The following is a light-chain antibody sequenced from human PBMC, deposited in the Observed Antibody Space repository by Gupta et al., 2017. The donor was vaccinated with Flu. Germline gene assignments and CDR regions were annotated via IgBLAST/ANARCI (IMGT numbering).Light chain of an antibody. CDR3: QQSYSSPQNS. J-gene: IGKJ2*03. V-gene: IGKV1-39*01. Sequence: DIQMTQSPPSLSASVGDRVTITCRASQSISSYLNWYQQKPGKAPKLLIYAASSLQSGVPSRFSGSGSGTDFTLTISSLQPEDFATYYCQQSYSSPQNSFGLGTKLEIK. CDR2: AAS. CDR1: QSISSY.